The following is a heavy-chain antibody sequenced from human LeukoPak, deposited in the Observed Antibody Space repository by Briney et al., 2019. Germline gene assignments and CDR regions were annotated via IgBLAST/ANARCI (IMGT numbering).Heavy chain of an antibody. Sequence: PGVSLRLFCAASGFTLSDHYIEWVRQAPGKGLAWVGRTSNKADSYTTEYVASVKGRFTISRDDSKNSLYLHMNSLKSEDTAVYHCTRGYSGLSVYAFDIWGQGTMVTVSS. CDR2: TSNKADSYTT. V-gene: IGHV3-72*01. J-gene: IGHJ3*02. D-gene: IGHD5-12*01. CDR1: GFTLSDHY. CDR3: TRGYSGLSVYAFDI.